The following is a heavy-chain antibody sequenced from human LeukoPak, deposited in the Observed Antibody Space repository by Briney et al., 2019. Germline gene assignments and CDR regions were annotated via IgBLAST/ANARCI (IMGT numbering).Heavy chain of an antibody. Sequence: ASVKVSCKASGYTFTNYYLHWVRQAPGQGLEWMGIIDPNGGSTTYAQKFQGRVTMTRDTSTSTVYMELTSLRSEDTAMYYCARDWGIQQWPPSYFDYWGRGTLVTVSS. CDR3: ARDWGIQQWPPSYFDY. V-gene: IGHV1-46*01. J-gene: IGHJ4*02. D-gene: IGHD5-18*01. CDR1: GYTFTNYY. CDR2: IDPNGGST.